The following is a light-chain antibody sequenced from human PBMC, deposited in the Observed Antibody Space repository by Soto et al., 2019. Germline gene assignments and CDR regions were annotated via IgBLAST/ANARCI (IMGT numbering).Light chain of an antibody. V-gene: IGKV1-39*01. CDR3: QQSYSTLSIT. CDR1: ESINRH. CDR2: AAS. J-gene: IGKJ5*01. Sequence: DIQMTQSPSSLSASVGDRVTITCRASESINRHLNWYQQKPGKAPKLRIYAASSLQNGVPSRFSGSGSGTDFTLTISNLQPEDFATYYCQQSYSTLSITFGQGTRLEIK.